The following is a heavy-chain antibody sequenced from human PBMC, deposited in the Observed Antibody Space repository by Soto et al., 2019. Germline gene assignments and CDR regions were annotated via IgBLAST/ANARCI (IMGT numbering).Heavy chain of an antibody. CDR1: GFTFSSYA. V-gene: IGHV3-23*01. J-gene: IGHJ4*02. CDR3: AKDDYVWGSYRKFDY. Sequence: EAQLLESGGGLVQPGGSLRLSCAASGFTFSSYAMSWVRQAPGKGLEWVSAISGSGGSTYYADSVKGRFTISRDNSKNTLYLQMNSLRAEDTAVYYCAKDDYVWGSYRKFDYWGQGTLVTVSS. CDR2: ISGSGGST. D-gene: IGHD3-16*02.